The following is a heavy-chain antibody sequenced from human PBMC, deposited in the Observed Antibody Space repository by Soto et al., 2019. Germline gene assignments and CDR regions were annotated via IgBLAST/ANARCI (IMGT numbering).Heavy chain of an antibody. Sequence: SETLSLTCAVYGGSFSGYYWSWVRQPPGKGLEWIGEINHSGSTNYNPSLKSRVTISVDTSKNQFSLKLSSVTAADTAVYYCARDPMPPNSSREYWGQGTLVTVSS. CDR2: INHSGST. CDR3: ARDPMPPNSSREY. D-gene: IGHD2-2*01. V-gene: IGHV4-34*01. CDR1: GGSFSGYY. J-gene: IGHJ4*02.